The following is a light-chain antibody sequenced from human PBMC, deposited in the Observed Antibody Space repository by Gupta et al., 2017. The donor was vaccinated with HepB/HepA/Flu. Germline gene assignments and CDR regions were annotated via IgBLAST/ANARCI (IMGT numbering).Light chain of an antibody. CDR3: QQYLSTPLT. V-gene: IGKV4-1*01. CDR2: WAS. CDR1: QSVLYSSNNKNN. J-gene: IGKJ4*01. Sequence: DIVMTQSPDSLAVSLGERATINCKSSQSVLYSSNNKNNLAWYQQKPGQPPKLLIYWASTRESGVPDRFSGSGSGTDFTLTISSLQAEDVAVYYCQQYLSTPLTFGGGTKVEIK.